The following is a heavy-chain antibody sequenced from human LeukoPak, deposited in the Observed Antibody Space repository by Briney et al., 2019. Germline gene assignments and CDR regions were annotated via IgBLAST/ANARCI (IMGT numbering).Heavy chain of an antibody. CDR2: ITNTGDDT. D-gene: IGHD1-14*01. Sequence: GSLRLSCAASGFTFNNYAMSWVRRAPGKGLDWVSAITNTGDDTYHADSVKGRFTISRDNSRNTLYLQMNSLKGDDTAIYYCVKGSTTSRPYYFDSWGQGTLITVSS. J-gene: IGHJ4*02. CDR3: VKGSTTSRPYYFDS. V-gene: IGHV3-23*01. CDR1: GFTFNNYA.